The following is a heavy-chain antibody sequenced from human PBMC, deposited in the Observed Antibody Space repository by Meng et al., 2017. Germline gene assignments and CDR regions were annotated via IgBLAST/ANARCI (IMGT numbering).Heavy chain of an antibody. CDR3: ARDLRRMVRGVTGFDP. CDR1: GFTFSSYA. Sequence: GESLKISWAASGFTFSSYAMHWGRQAPGKGLEWVAVISYDGSNKYYADSVKGRFTISRDNSKNTLYLQMNSLRAEDTAVYYCARDLRRMVRGVTGFDPWGQGTLVTVSS. V-gene: IGHV3-30*01. D-gene: IGHD3-10*01. J-gene: IGHJ5*02. CDR2: ISYDGSNK.